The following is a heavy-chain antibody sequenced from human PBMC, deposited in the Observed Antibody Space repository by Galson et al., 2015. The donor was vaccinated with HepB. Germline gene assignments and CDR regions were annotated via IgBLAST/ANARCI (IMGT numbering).Heavy chain of an antibody. CDR2: IYYSGST. CDR3: ARLGITMVRGVIITGYFDY. J-gene: IGHJ4*02. D-gene: IGHD3-10*01. CDR1: GGSISSSSYY. V-gene: IGHV4-39*01. Sequence: LSLTCTVSGGSISSSSYYWGWIRQPPGKGLEWIGSIYYSGSTYYNPSLKSRVTISVDTSKNQFSLKLSSVTAADTAVYYCARLGITMVRGVIITGYFDYWGQGTLVTVSS.